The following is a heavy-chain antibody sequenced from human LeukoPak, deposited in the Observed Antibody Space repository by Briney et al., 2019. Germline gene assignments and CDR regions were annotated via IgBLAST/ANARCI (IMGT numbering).Heavy chain of an antibody. D-gene: IGHD5-24*01. CDR2: ISSSSSYI. J-gene: IGHJ4*02. V-gene: IGHV3-21*01. CDR1: GFTFSSYS. Sequence: GGSLGLSCAASGFTFSSYSMNWVRQAPGKGLEWVSSISSSSSYIYYADSVKGRFTISRDNAKNSLYLQMNSLRAEDTAVYYCARDRRDGYNFFFYYFDYWGQGTLVTVSS. CDR3: ARDRRDGYNFFFYYFDY.